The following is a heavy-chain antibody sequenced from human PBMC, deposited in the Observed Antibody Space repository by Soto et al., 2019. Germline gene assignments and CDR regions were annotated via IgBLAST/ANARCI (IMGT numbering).Heavy chain of an antibody. J-gene: IGHJ6*04. CDR1: GDTITSYD. CDR3: ARLVGYSDV. Sequence: ASVKASCKSSGDTITSYDINWVRQATGQGLEWMGWMNPNSGNTGYAQKFQGRVTMTRNTSISTAYMELSSLRSEDTAVYYCARLVGYSDVWGKGTTVTVSS. V-gene: IGHV1-8*01. D-gene: IGHD1-26*01. CDR2: MNPNSGNT.